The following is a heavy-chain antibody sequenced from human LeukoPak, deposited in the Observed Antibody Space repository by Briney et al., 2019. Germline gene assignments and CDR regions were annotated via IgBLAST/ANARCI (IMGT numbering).Heavy chain of an antibody. V-gene: IGHV3-23*01. J-gene: IGHJ5*02. CDR3: AKKYSAGLDP. D-gene: IGHD1-26*01. CDR2: INGSGGST. Sequence: GGSLRLSCAASGFTFSSYAMSWVRQAPGKGLEWVSDINGSGGSTYYADSVKGRFTISRDNSKNTLYLQMNSLRAEDTAVYYCAKKYSAGLDPWGQGTLVTVSS. CDR1: GFTFSSYA.